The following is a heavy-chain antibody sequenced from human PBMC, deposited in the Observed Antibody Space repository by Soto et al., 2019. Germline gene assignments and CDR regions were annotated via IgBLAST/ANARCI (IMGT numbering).Heavy chain of an antibody. D-gene: IGHD3-22*01. J-gene: IGHJ4*02. CDR1: GFTFSSYA. CDR3: ARDRPPIDY. V-gene: IGHV3-30-3*01. CDR2: ISYDGSNK. Sequence: LRLSCAASGFTFSSYAMHWVRQAPGKGLEWVAVISYDGSNKYYADSVKGRFTISRDNSKNTLYLQINSLRAEDTAVYYCARDRPPIDYWGQGTLVTVSS.